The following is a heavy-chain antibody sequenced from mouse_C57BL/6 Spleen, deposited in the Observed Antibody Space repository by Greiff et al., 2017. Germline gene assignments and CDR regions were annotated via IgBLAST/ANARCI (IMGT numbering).Heavy chain of an antibody. V-gene: IGHV5-9*01. Sequence: EVKLVESGGGLVKPGGSLKLSCAASGFTFSSYTMSWVRQTPEKRLEWVATISSGGGNTYYPDSVKGRFTISRDNAKNTLYLQMSSLRSEDTALYYCARPYGYDAWFAYWGQGTLVTVSA. D-gene: IGHD2-2*01. J-gene: IGHJ3*01. CDR1: GFTFSSYT. CDR3: ARPYGYDAWFAY. CDR2: ISSGGGNT.